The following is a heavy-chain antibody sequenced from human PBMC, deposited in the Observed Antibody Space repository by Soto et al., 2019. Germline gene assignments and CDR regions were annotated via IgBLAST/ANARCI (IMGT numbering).Heavy chain of an antibody. D-gene: IGHD1-7*01. V-gene: IGHV4-34*01. CDR1: GGSFSGYY. CDR2: INHSGST. J-gene: IGHJ4*02. Sequence: QVQLQQWGAGLLKPSETLSLTCAVYGGSFSGYYWTWIRQPPGTGLEWIGEINHSGSTNYNPSLKSRFTISVDTSKSQFSLKLTSVTAADTAVYYCARDKTTGLFDYWGQGTLVTVSS. CDR3: ARDKTTGLFDY.